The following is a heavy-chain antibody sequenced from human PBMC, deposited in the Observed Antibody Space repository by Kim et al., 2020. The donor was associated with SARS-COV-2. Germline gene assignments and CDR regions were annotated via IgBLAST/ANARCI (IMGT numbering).Heavy chain of an antibody. CDR3: ASYRVLDI. Sequence: SGRTNYTPSLKSRVTISVDKSKNQFSLKLSSVTAADTAVYYCASYRVLDIWGQGTMVTVSS. CDR2: SGRT. V-gene: IGHV4-4*02. J-gene: IGHJ3*02.